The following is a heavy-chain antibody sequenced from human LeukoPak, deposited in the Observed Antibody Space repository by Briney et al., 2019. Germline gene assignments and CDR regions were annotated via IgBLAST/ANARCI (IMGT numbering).Heavy chain of an antibody. D-gene: IGHD3-22*01. CDR1: SGYSSTTSYF. CDR2: NSYTGAT. J-gene: IGHJ4*02. V-gene: IGHV4-39*01. CDR3: ARETRYDDSSGPTTGY. Sequence: SETPPHISTIASGYSSTTSYFGGVIRKPPKNRQERIGTNSYTGATQYNPSLKSRVTISVDTSRNPFSLRLTTVTAADTAVYFCARETRYDDSSGPTTGYRGQGTLVTVSS.